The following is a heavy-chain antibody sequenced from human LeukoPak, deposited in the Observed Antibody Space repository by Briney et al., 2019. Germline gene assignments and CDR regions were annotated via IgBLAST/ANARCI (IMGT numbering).Heavy chain of an antibody. CDR2: IKQDGSVK. CDR1: GFAFSNYW. CDR3: AREIGGENSY. Sequence: GGSLRLSCEASGFAFSNYWMTWVRQAPGKGLEWVANIKQDGSVKYYVDSVKGRFTISRDNAKGSLYLQMNSLRAEDTAVYYCAREIGGENSYWGQGTLVTVSS. D-gene: IGHD2-15*01. V-gene: IGHV3-7*03. J-gene: IGHJ4*02.